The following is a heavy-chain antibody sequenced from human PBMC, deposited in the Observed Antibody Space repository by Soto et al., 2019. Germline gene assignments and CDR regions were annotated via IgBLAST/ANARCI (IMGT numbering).Heavy chain of an antibody. D-gene: IGHD2-21*01. CDR1: GGSISTSRSY. V-gene: IGHV4-39*01. CDR3: ARQPTTGDTDLWFDP. J-gene: IGHJ5*02. Sequence: QLQLLESGPGLVKASETLSLTCSVSGGSISTSRSYWAWIRQPPGKGLEWLANIFYSGSTFYNPSLASRVSVSVDMSKNEFSLKLRSVTAADTAVYYCARQPTTGDTDLWFDPWGQGTLVTVSS. CDR2: IFYSGST.